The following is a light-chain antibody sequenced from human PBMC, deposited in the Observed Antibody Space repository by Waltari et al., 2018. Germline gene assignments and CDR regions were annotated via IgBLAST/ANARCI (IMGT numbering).Light chain of an antibody. Sequence: QSVLTQPPPVSAAPGQKVTISCSGSSSNIGSHYVSWYQQLPGTAPKLLIYNVDGRAAGIPDRFSGSKSGTSATLGITGLQTGDEADYYCGTWDSSLSAELFGGGTKLTVL. J-gene: IGLJ2*01. CDR1: SSNIGSHY. CDR3: GTWDSSLSAEL. CDR2: NVD. V-gene: IGLV1-51*01.